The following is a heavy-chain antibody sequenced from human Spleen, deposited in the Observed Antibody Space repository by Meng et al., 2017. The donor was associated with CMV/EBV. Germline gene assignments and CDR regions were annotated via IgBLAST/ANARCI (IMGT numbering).Heavy chain of an antibody. CDR3: ARDQGSDAFVDLAWFDP. V-gene: IGHV3-33*01. CDR1: GFTFSVFG. J-gene: IGHJ5*02. Sequence: GESLKISCASSGFTFSVFGMHWVRQSPGKGLEWVAGIWSDGDKKYYADSVKGRFTTSRDNSKNRLYLQMNDLKVDDTGVYFCARDQGSDAFVDLAWFDPWGQGTLVTVSS. CDR2: IWSDGDKK. D-gene: IGHD3-16*01.